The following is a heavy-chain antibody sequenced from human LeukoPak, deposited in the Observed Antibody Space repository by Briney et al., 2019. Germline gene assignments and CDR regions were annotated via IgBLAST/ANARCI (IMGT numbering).Heavy chain of an antibody. CDR2: IYTSGST. D-gene: IGHD2-15*01. J-gene: IGHJ6*03. V-gene: IGHV4-4*09. CDR1: GGSISSYY. Sequence: SETLSLTCTVSGGSISSYYWSWIRQPPGKGLEWIGYIYTSGSTNYNPSLKSRVTISVDTSKNQFSLKLSSVTAADTAVYYCARILPRHYYMDVWGKGTTVTVSS. CDR3: ARILPRHYYMDV.